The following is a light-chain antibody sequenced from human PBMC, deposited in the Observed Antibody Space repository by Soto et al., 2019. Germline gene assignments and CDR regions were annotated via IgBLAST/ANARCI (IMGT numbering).Light chain of an antibody. CDR1: QSVSSSY. Sequence: LSQSPSTLSLSTGDRATLSCRASQSVSSSYLAWYQQKPGQAPRLLIYDTSTRATGIPTRFSGSRSGAEFTLSISRLEPEDFAVYYCQQYSSLWTFAQGTKVAIK. V-gene: IGKV3-20*01. CDR3: QQYSSLWT. CDR2: DTS. J-gene: IGKJ1*01.